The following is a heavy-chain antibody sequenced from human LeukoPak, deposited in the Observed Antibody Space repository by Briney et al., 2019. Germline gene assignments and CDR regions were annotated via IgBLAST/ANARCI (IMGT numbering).Heavy chain of an antibody. CDR3: ARLHRGVAAAGTGYYFDY. CDR1: GGSFSGYY. D-gene: IGHD6-13*01. CDR2: FYHSGST. J-gene: IGHJ4*02. V-gene: IGHV4-34*01. Sequence: PSETLSLTCAVYGGSFSGYYWSWIREPPGKGLGWIGEFYHSGSTNYNPSLTSRVTISVDTSKNQFSLKPSSVTAADTAVYYCARLHRGVAAAGTGYYFDYWGQGTLVTVSS.